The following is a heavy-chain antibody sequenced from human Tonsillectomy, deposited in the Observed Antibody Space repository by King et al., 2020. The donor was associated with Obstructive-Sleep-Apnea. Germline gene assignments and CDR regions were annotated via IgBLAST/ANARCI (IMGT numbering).Heavy chain of an antibody. CDR2: IYWDDDK. CDR3: AHRSIAAAGRYYFAY. J-gene: IGHJ4*02. Sequence: QITLKESGPTLVKPTQTLTLTCTFSGFSLTTGGVAVAWIRQPPGKALEWLALIYWDDDKRYRPSLKSRLTITRDTSKKQVVLTVTDMDPLDTGTYFCAHRSIAAAGRYYFAYWGQGTLVTVSS. CDR1: GFSLTTGGVA. D-gene: IGHD6-13*01. V-gene: IGHV2-5*02.